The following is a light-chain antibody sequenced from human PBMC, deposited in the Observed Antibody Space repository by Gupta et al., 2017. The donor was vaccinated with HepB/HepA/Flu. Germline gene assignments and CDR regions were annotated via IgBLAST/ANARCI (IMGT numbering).Light chain of an antibody. CDR3: QHYDNLPLT. V-gene: IGKV1-33*01. Sequence: DIQMTQSPSSLSASVGDRVTIACQASQDISKYLNWYQQKPGKAPKLLIYDASKLQTGVPSRFSGSGSGTDFTFTISSLQPEDIATYYCQHYDNLPLTFGGGTKVEIK. CDR2: DAS. CDR1: QDISKY. J-gene: IGKJ4*01.